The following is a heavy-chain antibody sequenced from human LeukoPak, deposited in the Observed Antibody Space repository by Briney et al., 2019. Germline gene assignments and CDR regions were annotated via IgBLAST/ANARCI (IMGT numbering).Heavy chain of an antibody. D-gene: IGHD3-10*01. CDR2: IWYDGSTK. CDR3: ARDSGFGELVSYYFDY. Sequence: PGRSLRLSCAASGFNFSNYAMHGVRQVPGKGLEWVAVIWYDGSTKYYANYVKGRFTVSRDNSKNTLYLKMNILRPEDTAIYYCARDSGFGELVSYYFDYWGQGTLVTVSS. J-gene: IGHJ4*02. CDR1: GFNFSNYA. V-gene: IGHV3-33*01.